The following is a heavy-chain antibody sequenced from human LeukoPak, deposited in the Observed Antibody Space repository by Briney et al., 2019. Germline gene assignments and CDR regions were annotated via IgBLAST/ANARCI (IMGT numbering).Heavy chain of an antibody. D-gene: IGHD6-13*01. CDR2: IRYDGSNK. V-gene: IGHV3-30*02. CDR3: AKKGSSTWYHFDY. CDR1: GFAFSNYG. Sequence: GGSPRLSCAASGFAFSNYGMHWVRQAPGKGLEWVAFIRYDGSNKNYADSVKGRFTISRDNSKNTLYVQMNSLRAEDTAVYYCAKKGSSTWYHFDYWGQGTLVTVSS. J-gene: IGHJ4*02.